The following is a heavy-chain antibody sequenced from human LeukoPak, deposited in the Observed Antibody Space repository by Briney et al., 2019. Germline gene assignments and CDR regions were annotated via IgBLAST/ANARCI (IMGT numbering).Heavy chain of an antibody. CDR1: YSXXXGYY. J-gene: IGHJ6*03. V-gene: IGHV4-38-2*02. CDR3: ARGEAAATRGYYMDV. Sequence: YSXXXGYYWGWIRPPPGKGLEWIGIIYHSGSTYYNPSLKSRVTISVDASKNQFSLKLSSVTAADTAVYYCARGEAAATRGYYMDVWGKGTTVTVSS. CDR2: IYHSGST. D-gene: IGHD6-13*01.